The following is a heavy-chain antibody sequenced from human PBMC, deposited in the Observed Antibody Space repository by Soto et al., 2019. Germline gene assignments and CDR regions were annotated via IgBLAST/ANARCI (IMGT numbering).Heavy chain of an antibody. Sequence: PSETLSLTCTVSGVSISSGDYYWSWIRQTPGKGLEWIGYIYYSENTYYNPSLKSRVAISGDTSKNQFSLKLSSVTAADTAVYYCARRYGDCFDFWGQGTLVTVSS. J-gene: IGHJ4*02. D-gene: IGHD4-17*01. V-gene: IGHV4-30-4*01. CDR3: ARRYGDCFDF. CDR1: GVSISSGDYY. CDR2: IYYSENT.